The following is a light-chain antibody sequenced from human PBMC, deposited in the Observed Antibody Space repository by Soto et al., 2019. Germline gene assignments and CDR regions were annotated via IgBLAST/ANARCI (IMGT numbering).Light chain of an antibody. CDR1: SSDVGSYNY. Sequence: QSALTQPPSVSGSPGQSVTISCTGTSSDVGSYNYVSWYQQHPGKAPKLMIYEVSKRPSGVPDRFSGSKSGNTASLTVSGLQAEDEADYYCSSYAGSTVVFGGGTKLTVL. CDR3: SSYAGSTVV. J-gene: IGLJ2*01. CDR2: EVS. V-gene: IGLV2-8*01.